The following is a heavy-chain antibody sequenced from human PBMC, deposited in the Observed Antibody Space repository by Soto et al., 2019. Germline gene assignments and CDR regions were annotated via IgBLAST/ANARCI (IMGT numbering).Heavy chain of an antibody. CDR2: IYTSGST. D-gene: IGHD3-22*01. V-gene: IGHV4-4*07. CDR1: GGSISSYY. Sequence: SETLSLTCTVSGGSISSYYWSWIRQPAGKGLEWIGRIYTSGSTNYNPSLKSRVTMSVDTSKNQFSLKLSSVTAADTAVYYCVRAAGYYDSSGYYRDEYAFDIWGQGTMVTVSS. CDR3: VRAAGYYDSSGYYRDEYAFDI. J-gene: IGHJ3*02.